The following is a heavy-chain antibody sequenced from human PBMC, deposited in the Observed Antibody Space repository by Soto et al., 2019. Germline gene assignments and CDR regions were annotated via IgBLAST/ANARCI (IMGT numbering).Heavy chain of an antibody. V-gene: IGHV1-69*12. CDR3: ASEYYDFWSGYPGLPNYYYYYGMDV. Sequence: QVQLVQSGAEVKKPGSSVKVSCKASGGTFSSYAISWVRQAPGQGLEWMGGIIPIFGTANYAQKFQGRVTVAADASTSTAYMGLSSRGSEDTAVYYCASEYYDFWSGYPGLPNYYYYYGMDVWGQGTTVTV. D-gene: IGHD3-3*01. CDR2: IIPIFGTA. CDR1: GGTFSSYA. J-gene: IGHJ6*02.